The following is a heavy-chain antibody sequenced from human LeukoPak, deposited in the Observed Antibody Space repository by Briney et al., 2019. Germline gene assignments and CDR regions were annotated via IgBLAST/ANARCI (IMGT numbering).Heavy chain of an antibody. CDR3: ATSTYCSGCSCYSRTFQY. CDR1: GFTFSSYW. CDR2: INSDGSST. J-gene: IGHJ4*02. V-gene: IGHV3-74*01. D-gene: IGHD2-15*01. Sequence: PGGSLRLSCAASGFTFSSYWMHWVRQAPGKGLVWVSRINSDGSSTNYADSVKGRFTISRDNAKNTLYLQMNSLRAEDTAVYYCATSTYCSGCSCYSRTFQYWGQGTLVTVSS.